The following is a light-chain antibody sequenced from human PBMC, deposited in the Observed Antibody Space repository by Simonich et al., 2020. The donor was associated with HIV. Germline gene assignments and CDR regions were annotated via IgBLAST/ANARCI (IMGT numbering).Light chain of an antibody. CDR2: DAS. CDR3: QHYDNLPSYT. J-gene: IGKJ2*01. CDR1: QVISSY. Sequence: IQLTQSPSFLSASVGDRVTITCRASQVISSYLAWYQQKPGKAPKLLIFDASHLETGVPSRFSGSGSGTDFTFTISSLQPEDFATYYCQHYDNLPSYTFGQGTKLEIK. V-gene: IGKV1-33*01.